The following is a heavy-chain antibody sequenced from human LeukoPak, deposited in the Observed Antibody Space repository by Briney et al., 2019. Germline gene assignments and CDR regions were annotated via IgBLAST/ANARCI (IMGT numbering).Heavy chain of an antibody. CDR2: IYWDDDK. Sequence: SGPTLVKPTQTLTLTCTFSGFSLSTSGVGVGWIRQPPGKALEWPALIYWDDDKRYSPSLKSRLTITKDTSKNQVVLTMTNMDPVDTATYYCAHRPWIFGVVSQAFDYWGQGTLVTVSS. V-gene: IGHV2-5*02. J-gene: IGHJ4*02. CDR3: AHRPWIFGVVSQAFDY. D-gene: IGHD3-3*01. CDR1: GFSLSTSGVG.